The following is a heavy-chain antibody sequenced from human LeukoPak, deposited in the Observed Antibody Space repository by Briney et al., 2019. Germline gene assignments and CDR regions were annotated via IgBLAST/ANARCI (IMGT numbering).Heavy chain of an antibody. D-gene: IGHD3-22*01. V-gene: IGHV1-8*02. CDR2: MYPNSCNT. CDR3: ARSSTLYYYDSSGYPY. J-gene: IGHJ4*02. Sequence: ASVTVSCKAFGYTFTGYYMHWVRQAPGQGLEWVGWMYPNSCNTGYAQKFQGRVTMTRNTSISTAYMELISLRSEDTAVYYCARSSTLYYYDSSGYPYWGQGTLVTVSS. CDR1: GYTFTGYY.